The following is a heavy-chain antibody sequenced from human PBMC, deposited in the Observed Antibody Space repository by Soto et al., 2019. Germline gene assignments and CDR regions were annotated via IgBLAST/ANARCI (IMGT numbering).Heavy chain of an antibody. CDR2: ISHDGGIK. J-gene: IGHJ6*02. CDR3: ARGHDALEV. D-gene: IGHD1-1*01. V-gene: IGHV3-30-3*01. CDR1: GFPFTSYA. Sequence: QVQLVESGGGVVQPGRSLTLSCAASGFPFTSYAIHWVRQAPGKGLEWVAVISHDGGIKHYADSVKGRFTISIDNSKNTWYLQMNILRDEGTVVYHCARGHDALEVWGQGTTVTVAS.